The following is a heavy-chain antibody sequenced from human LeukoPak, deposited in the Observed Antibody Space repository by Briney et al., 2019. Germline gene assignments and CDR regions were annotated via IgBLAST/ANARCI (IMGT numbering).Heavy chain of an antibody. D-gene: IGHD6-6*01. J-gene: IGHJ3*02. CDR2: IGSSRRYI. CDR1: GITFSRHS. V-gene: IGHV3-21*01. Sequence: PGGSLRLSCEVSGITFSRHSMNWVRQAPGKGLEWVASIGSSRRYIYHADSVRGRFTISGDNAEKSLYLEMNSLRVEGTAVYYCTRGLEYSSTDAFDIWGQGIMVTVSS. CDR3: TRGLEYSSTDAFDI.